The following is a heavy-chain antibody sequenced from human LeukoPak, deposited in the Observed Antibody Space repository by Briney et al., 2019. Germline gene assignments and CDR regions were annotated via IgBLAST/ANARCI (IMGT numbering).Heavy chain of an antibody. D-gene: IGHD6-6*01. CDR3: ARALYSSSAGFDY. V-gene: IGHV3-11*04. CDR1: GFTSSDYY. CDR2: ISSSGGTI. Sequence: GGSLRLSCAASGFTSSDYYMSWIREAPGKGLEGVSYISSSGGTIYYADSVKGRFTISRDNAKNSLYLQMNSLRAEDTAVYYCARALYSSSAGFDYWGQGTLVTVSS. J-gene: IGHJ4*02.